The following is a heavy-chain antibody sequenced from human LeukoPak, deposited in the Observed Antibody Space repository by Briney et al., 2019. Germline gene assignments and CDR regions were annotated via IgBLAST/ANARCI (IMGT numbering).Heavy chain of an antibody. Sequence: EAPVKVSCKASGYTFTSYGISWVRQAPGQGLEWMGWISAYNGNTNYAQKLQGRVTMTTDTSTSTAYMELRSLRSDDTAVYYCARAFGYCSGGSCYSGSNFDYWGQGTLVTVSS. J-gene: IGHJ4*02. V-gene: IGHV1-18*01. CDR2: ISAYNGNT. D-gene: IGHD2-15*01. CDR3: ARAFGYCSGGSCYSGSNFDY. CDR1: GYTFTSYG.